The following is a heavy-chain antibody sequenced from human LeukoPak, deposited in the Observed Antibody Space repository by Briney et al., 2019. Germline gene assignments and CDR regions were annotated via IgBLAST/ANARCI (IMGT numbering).Heavy chain of an antibody. D-gene: IGHD6-25*01. V-gene: IGHV1-18*01. CDR1: GYTFTSYG. CDR2: ISAYNGNT. J-gene: IGHJ4*02. Sequence: ASVKLSCKASGYTFTSYGISWVRQAPGQGLEWMGWISAYNGNTNYAQKLQGRVTMTTDTSTSTAYMELRSLRSDDTAVYYCARVGSSADRYYFDYWGQGTLVTVSS. CDR3: ARVGSSADRYYFDY.